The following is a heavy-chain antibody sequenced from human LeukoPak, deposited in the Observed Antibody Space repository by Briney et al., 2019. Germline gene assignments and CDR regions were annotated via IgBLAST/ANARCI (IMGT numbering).Heavy chain of an antibody. J-gene: IGHJ3*02. V-gene: IGHV4-30-2*01. CDR1: GGSIMVAAYS. CDR2: IYYSGRT. CDR3: ARGYGDNSGAFDI. Sequence: SETLSLTCTVSGGSIMVAAYSWSWIRQPPGKGLEWIGYIYYSGRTYYNPSLKSRVTISLDRSKNQFSLKVSSVTAADTAVYFCARGYGDNSGAFDIWGQGTLVTVSS. D-gene: IGHD4-23*01.